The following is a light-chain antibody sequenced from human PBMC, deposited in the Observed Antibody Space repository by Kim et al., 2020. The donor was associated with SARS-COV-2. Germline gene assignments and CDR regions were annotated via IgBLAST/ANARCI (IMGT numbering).Light chain of an antibody. CDR2: AAS. Sequence: STGDRVTITCRASQGISSYLAWYQQKPGKAPKLLIYAASTLQSGVPSRFSGSGSGTDFTLTISCLQSEDFATYYCQQYYSYPPELTFGGGTKVEI. CDR1: QGISSY. CDR3: QQYYSYPPELT. V-gene: IGKV1-8*01. J-gene: IGKJ4*01.